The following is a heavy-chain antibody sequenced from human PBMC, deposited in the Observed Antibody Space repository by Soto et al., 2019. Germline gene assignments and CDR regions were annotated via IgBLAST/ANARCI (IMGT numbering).Heavy chain of an antibody. D-gene: IGHD2-2*01. J-gene: IGHJ4*02. CDR3: ARGGQYQQPYQFDF. CDR2: LTGNGGTT. Sequence: VGSLRLSCEASGFTFSNFGMSWVRQAPGKGLKWVSGLTGNGGTTYYADSVKGRFTISRDNSKNTLSLQMNSLRVDDTAVYYCARGGQYQQPYQFDFWGQGTLVTVSS. CDR1: GFTFSNFG. V-gene: IGHV3-23*01.